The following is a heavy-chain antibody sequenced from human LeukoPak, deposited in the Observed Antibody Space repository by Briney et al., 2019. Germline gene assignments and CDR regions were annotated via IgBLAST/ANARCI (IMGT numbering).Heavy chain of an antibody. Sequence: PGGSLRLSCAASKFTFSSYEMNWVRQAPGKGLEWISYISSSDNTLYYADSVKGRFTISRDNAKNSLYLQMNSLRAEDTAIYYCAKYSGIYGAFDIWGQGTMVTVSS. CDR1: KFTFSSYE. D-gene: IGHD1-26*01. J-gene: IGHJ3*02. CDR2: ISSSDNTL. V-gene: IGHV3-48*03. CDR3: AKYSGIYGAFDI.